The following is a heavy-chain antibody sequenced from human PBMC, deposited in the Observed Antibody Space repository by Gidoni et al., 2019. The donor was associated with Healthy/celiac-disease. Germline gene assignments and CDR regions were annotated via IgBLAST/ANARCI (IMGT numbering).Heavy chain of an antibody. V-gene: IGHV3-30-3*01. Sequence: QVQLVASGGGVVQPGRSLRLSCAASGFPFSSYAMHWVRQAPGKGLEWVAVISYDGSNKYYADSVKGRFTISRDNSKNTLYLQMNSLRAEDTAVYYCARDEGRSSSWLSYWGQGTLVTVSS. CDR2: ISYDGSNK. D-gene: IGHD6-13*01. J-gene: IGHJ4*02. CDR1: GFPFSSYA. CDR3: ARDEGRSSSWLSY.